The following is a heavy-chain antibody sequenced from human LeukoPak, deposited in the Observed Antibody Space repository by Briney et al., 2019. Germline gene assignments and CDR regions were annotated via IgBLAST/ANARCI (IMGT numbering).Heavy chain of an antibody. CDR3: ARTPLVGATYFDY. V-gene: IGHV4-4*02. CDR2: IYHSGST. D-gene: IGHD1-26*01. Sequence: SETLSLTCAVSGGSISSSNWWSWVRQPPGKGLEWIGEIYHSGSTNYNPSLKSRVTISVDKSKNQFSLKLSSVTAADTAVYYCARTPLVGATYFDYWGQGTLVTVSS. J-gene: IGHJ4*02. CDR1: GGSISSSNW.